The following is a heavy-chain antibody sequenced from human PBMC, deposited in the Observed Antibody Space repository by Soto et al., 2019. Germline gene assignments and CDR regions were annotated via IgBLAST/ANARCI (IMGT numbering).Heavy chain of an antibody. Sequence: QLQLQESGPGLVKPSETLSVTCTVSGDSVSSSHYYWGWIRLPPGKGLEWIGSVYYSGSTYYNPSLKSRVTLSFDTSKNQFSLKLSSVTAADAAIYYSARHPTFSGWEYYFDYWGQGTLVTVSS. V-gene: IGHV4-39*01. CDR2: VYYSGST. CDR3: ARHPTFSGWEYYFDY. D-gene: IGHD6-19*01. J-gene: IGHJ4*02. CDR1: GDSVSSSHYY.